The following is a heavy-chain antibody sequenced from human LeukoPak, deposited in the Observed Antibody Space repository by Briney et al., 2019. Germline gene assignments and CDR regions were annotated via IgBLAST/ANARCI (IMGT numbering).Heavy chain of an antibody. D-gene: IGHD3-22*01. J-gene: IGHJ4*02. CDR3: ARKYSSGYKYYFDY. Sequence: SETLSFTCTVSGGSISSYYWSWIRQPPGKGLEWIGYIYYSGSTNYNPSLKSRVTISVDTSKNQFSLKLSSVTAADTAVYYCARKYSSGYKYYFDYWGQGTLVTVSS. V-gene: IGHV4-59*01. CDR2: IYYSGST. CDR1: GGSISSYY.